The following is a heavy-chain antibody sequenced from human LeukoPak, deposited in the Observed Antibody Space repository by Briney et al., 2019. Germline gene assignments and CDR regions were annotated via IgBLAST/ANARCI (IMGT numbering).Heavy chain of an antibody. J-gene: IGHJ4*02. CDR2: VYYSGST. CDR1: GGSVSSHRYY. CDR3: ATAVAAAGDNGGYYFDY. V-gene: IGHV4-39*07. D-gene: IGHD6-13*01. Sequence: PSETLSLTCTVSGGSVSSHRYYWGWLRQPPGKGLEWIGSVYYSGSTYYDPSLKSRVVISVDTSKNQFSLKLSSVTAADTAVYYCATAVAAAGDNGGYYFDYWGQGTLVTVSS.